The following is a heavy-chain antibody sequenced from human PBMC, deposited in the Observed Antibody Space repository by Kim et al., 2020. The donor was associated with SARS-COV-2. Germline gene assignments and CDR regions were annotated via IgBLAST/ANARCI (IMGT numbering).Heavy chain of an antibody. V-gene: IGHV1-69*13. D-gene: IGHD4-17*01. CDR2: IIPIFGTA. CDR3: ASPDYGGNAGVGH. Sequence: SVKVSCKASGGTFSSYAISWVRQAPGQGLEWMGGIIPIFGTANYAQKFQGRVTITADESTSTAYMELSSLRSEDTAVYYCASPDYGGNAGVGHWGQGTLVTVSS. J-gene: IGHJ1*01. CDR1: GGTFSSYA.